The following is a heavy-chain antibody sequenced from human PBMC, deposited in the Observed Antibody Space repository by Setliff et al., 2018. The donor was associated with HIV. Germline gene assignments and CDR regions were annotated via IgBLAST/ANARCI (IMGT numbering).Heavy chain of an antibody. V-gene: IGHV4-38-2*01. Sequence: SETLSLTCAVSAYSISSGYYWGWIRQPPGKGREWIGSIYHSGSHYYHPSLMSRVTIYVDTSKNQFSLKLRSVTAADTAVYYCARQWRDHYNSGVSTEYFQHWGLGTLVTVSS. D-gene: IGHD3-22*01. CDR2: IYHSGSH. CDR1: AYSISSGYY. CDR3: ARQWRDHYNSGVSTEYFQH. J-gene: IGHJ1*01.